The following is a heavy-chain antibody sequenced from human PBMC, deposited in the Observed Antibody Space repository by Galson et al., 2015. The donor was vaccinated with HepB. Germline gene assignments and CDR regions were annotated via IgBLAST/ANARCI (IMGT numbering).Heavy chain of an antibody. V-gene: IGHV3-9*01. J-gene: IGHJ2*01. D-gene: IGHD3-16*01. CDR2: ISWNSGNM. CDR1: GVTFDDYA. Sequence: SLRLSCAVSGVTFDDYAFHWVRQAPGKGLEWVSGISWNSGNMVYADSVKGRFTISRDNAKNSLYLQMKSLRTEDTALYYCAKDAGVIVAAGGVGERYFDLWGRGTLATVSS. CDR3: AKDAGVIVAAGGVGERYFDL.